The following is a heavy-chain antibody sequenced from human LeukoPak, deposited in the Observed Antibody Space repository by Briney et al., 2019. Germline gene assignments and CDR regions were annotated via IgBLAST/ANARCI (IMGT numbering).Heavy chain of an antibody. Sequence: SETLSLTCAVYGGSFSGYYWSWVRQPPGKGLEWIGEINHSGSTNYNPSLKSRLTISVDTSKNQFSLKLSSVTAADTAVYYCARAVGATTWNDAFDIWGQGTMVTVSS. CDR3: ARAVGATTWNDAFDI. CDR1: GGSFSGYY. CDR2: INHSGST. D-gene: IGHD1-26*01. V-gene: IGHV4-34*01. J-gene: IGHJ3*02.